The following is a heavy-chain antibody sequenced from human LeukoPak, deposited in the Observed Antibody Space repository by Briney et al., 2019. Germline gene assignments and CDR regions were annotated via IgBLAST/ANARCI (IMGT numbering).Heavy chain of an antibody. V-gene: IGHV1-2*02. CDR2: INPNSGGT. J-gene: IGHJ4*02. CDR1: GYTFTGHY. D-gene: IGHD2-15*01. CDR3: AGRKPDCSGAYCTFDY. Sequence: ASVKVSCKASGYTFTGHYMHWVRQAPGQGLEWMGWINPNSGGTNYAQKFQGRVTMTRDTSISTAYMELSSLTSDDTAVYYCAGRKPDCSGAYCTFDYWGQGTLVTVSS.